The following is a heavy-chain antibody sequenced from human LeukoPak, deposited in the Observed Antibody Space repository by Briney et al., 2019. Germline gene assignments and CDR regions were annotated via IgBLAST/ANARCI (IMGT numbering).Heavy chain of an antibody. Sequence: GASVKVSCKVSGCTLTELSMHWVRQAPGKGLEWMGGFDPEDGETIYAQKFQGRVTMTEDTSTDTAYTELSSLRSEDTAVYYCATSGLRITIFGVVRYFDYWGQGTLVTVSS. CDR1: GCTLTELS. CDR3: ATSGLRITIFGVVRYFDY. J-gene: IGHJ4*02. D-gene: IGHD3-3*01. V-gene: IGHV1-24*01. CDR2: FDPEDGET.